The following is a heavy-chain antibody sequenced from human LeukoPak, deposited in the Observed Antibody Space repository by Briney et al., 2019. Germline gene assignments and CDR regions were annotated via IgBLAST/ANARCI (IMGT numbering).Heavy chain of an antibody. V-gene: IGHV3-23*01. CDR1: GFTFSSYA. CDR2: ISGSGGST. J-gene: IGHJ4*02. Sequence: GGSLRLSCAASGFTFSSYAMSWVRQAPGKGLEWVSAISGSGGSTYYADSVKGRFTISRDNSKNTLYLQMNSLRAEDTAVYYCAKSLKVTYYYDSSVYPGDYWGQGTLVTVSS. CDR3: AKSLKVTYYYDSSVYPGDY. D-gene: IGHD3-22*01.